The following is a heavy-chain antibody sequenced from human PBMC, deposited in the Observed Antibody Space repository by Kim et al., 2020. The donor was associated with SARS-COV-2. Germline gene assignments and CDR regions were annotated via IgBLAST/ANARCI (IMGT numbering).Heavy chain of an antibody. CDR3: ARVPRAYYYYGMDV. J-gene: IGHJ6*02. V-gene: IGHV1-46*01. Sequence: AQKFQGRVTMTRDTSTSTVYMELSSLRSEDTAVYYCARVPRAYYYYGMDVWGQGTTVTVSS.